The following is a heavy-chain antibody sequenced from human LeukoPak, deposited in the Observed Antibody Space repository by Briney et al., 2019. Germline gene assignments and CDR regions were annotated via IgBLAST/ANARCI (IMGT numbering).Heavy chain of an antibody. D-gene: IGHD3-22*01. CDR1: GFTFSTYS. CDR3: AKRSATSSGYFDF. V-gene: IGHV3-21*04. J-gene: IGHJ4*02. CDR2: ISSRGSYI. Sequence: GGSLRLSCAASGFTFSTYSMSWVRQAPGKGLEWVSSISSRGSYIYYADSVKGRFTISRDNAKNSLYLQMNSLRAEDTAIYYCAKRSATSSGYFDFWGRGTLVTVSS.